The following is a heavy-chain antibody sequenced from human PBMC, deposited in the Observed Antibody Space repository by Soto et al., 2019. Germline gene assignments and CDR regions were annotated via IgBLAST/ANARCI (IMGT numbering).Heavy chain of an antibody. CDR1: VFPIVIGSDD. J-gene: IGHJ4*02. CDR3: ERNRWGSGSYVGLIDC. V-gene: IGHV4-39*01. D-gene: IGHD3-10*01. Sequence: SETXSLTWTVSVFPIVIGSDDGGWIRQPPGRGREWIGSIYYSGSTYYKPSLKSLVTISLDTSKNKFSLNLSSVTAAETAVYYSERNRWGSGSYVGLIDCWGQGTLVTVSS. CDR2: IYYSGST.